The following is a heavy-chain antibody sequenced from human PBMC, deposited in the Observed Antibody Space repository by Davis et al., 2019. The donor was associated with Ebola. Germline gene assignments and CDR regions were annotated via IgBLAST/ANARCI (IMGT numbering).Heavy chain of an antibody. CDR3: AREGCANGVCHDFDY. D-gene: IGHD2-8*01. CDR2: INPSGGST. J-gene: IGHJ4*02. Sequence: ASVKVSCKASGYTFTNYYMHWVRQAPGQGLEWMGIINPSGGSTSYAQKFQGRVTMTRDTSITTAYMDLNSLTSDDTAVYYCAREGCANGVCHDFDYWGPGTLVTVSS. CDR1: GYTFTNYY. V-gene: IGHV1-46*01.